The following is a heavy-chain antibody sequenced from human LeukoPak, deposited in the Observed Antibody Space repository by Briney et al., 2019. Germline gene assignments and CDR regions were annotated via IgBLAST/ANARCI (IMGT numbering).Heavy chain of an antibody. Sequence: ASVKVSCKASGYTFTASYMHWVRQAPGQGLEWMGWINPNRGATNYAQKFQGRVTMTRDTPINTAYMELRSLRSDDTAVFYCARAHLIAAPGYNWFDPWGQGTLVTVSS. V-gene: IGHV1-2*02. D-gene: IGHD6-13*01. CDR2: INPNRGAT. CDR3: ARAHLIAAPGYNWFDP. J-gene: IGHJ5*02. CDR1: GYTFTASY.